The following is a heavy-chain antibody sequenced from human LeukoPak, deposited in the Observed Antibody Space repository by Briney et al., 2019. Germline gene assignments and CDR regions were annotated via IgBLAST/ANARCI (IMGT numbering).Heavy chain of an antibody. V-gene: IGHV4-31*11. CDR1: GGSFSGYY. D-gene: IGHD2-21*02. J-gene: IGHJ4*02. CDR3: ARDPGDFSDY. Sequence: SETLSLTCAVYGGSFSGYYWSWIRQHPVKVLEWIGYIYYSGSTYYNPSLKSRVTISVDTSKNQFSLKLSSVTAADTAVYYCARDPGDFSDYWGQGTLVTVSS. CDR2: IYYSGST.